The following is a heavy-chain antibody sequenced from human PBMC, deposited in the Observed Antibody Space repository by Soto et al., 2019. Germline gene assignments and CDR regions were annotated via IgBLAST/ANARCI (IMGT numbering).Heavy chain of an antibody. Sequence: PGGSLRLSCAASGFTFSSYSMNWVRQAPGKGLEWVSYISSSSSTIYYADSVKGRFTISRDNAKNSLYLQMNSLRDEDTAVYYCARLPKQGGSGGFGYWGQGTLVTVSS. J-gene: IGHJ4*02. CDR2: ISSSSSTI. CDR1: GFTFSSYS. CDR3: ARLPKQGGSGGFGY. V-gene: IGHV3-48*02. D-gene: IGHD3-10*01.